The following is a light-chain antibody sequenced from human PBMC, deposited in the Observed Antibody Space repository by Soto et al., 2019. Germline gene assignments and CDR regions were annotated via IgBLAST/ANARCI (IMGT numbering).Light chain of an antibody. CDR1: SSDVGGYNY. Sequence: QSVLTQPASVSGSPGQSITISCTGTSSDVGGYNYVSWYQQHPGKAPKLMIYAVTDRPSGVSSRFSGSKSGNTASLTISGLQAEDEADYYCSSYTRSSTLFGPGTKVNV. V-gene: IGLV2-14*01. J-gene: IGLJ1*01. CDR2: AVT. CDR3: SSYTRSSTL.